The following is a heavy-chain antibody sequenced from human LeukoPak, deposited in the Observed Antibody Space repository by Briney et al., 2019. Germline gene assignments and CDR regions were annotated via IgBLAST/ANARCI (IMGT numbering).Heavy chain of an antibody. J-gene: IGHJ6*02. Sequence: GGSLRLSCAASGFTFRSYDMNWVRQAPGKGLEWVSYISSSGTTIYYADSVKGRFTISRDNAKNSLYLQMSSLRAEDTAVYYCARAGYCSGGRCYSGYYYGMDVWGQGTTVTVSS. CDR1: GFTFRSYD. CDR2: ISSSGTTI. V-gene: IGHV3-48*03. D-gene: IGHD2-15*01. CDR3: ARAGYCSGGRCYSGYYYGMDV.